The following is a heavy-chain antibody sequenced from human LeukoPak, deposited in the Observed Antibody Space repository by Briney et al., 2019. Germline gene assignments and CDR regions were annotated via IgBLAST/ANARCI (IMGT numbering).Heavy chain of an antibody. CDR2: IAYSGDYT. J-gene: IGHJ3*02. D-gene: IGHD1-1*01. Sequence: GGSLRLSCAASGFTFIHYGMIWVRQAPGKGLEWISTIAYSGDYTFYADSVKGRFTIPRYNSQNTLYLQMNSLRVEDTAIYYCAKDYFQLELLGFHAFDIWGQGTMVTVSS. CDR3: AKDYFQLELLGFHAFDI. V-gene: IGHV3-23*01. CDR1: GFTFIHYG.